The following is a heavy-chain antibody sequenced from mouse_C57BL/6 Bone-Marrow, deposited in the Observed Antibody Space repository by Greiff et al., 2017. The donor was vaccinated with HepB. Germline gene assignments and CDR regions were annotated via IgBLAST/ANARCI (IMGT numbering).Heavy chain of an antibody. D-gene: IGHD1-1*01. CDR1: GFTFSDYY. V-gene: IGHV5-12*01. J-gene: IGHJ4*01. CDR2: ISNGGGST. Sequence: EVKLMESGGGLVQPGGSLKLSCAASGFTFSDYYMYWVRQTPEKRLEWVAYISNGGGSTYYPDTVKGRFTISRDNAKNTLYLQMSRLKSEDTAMYYCARHPHYGSSYDAMDYWGQGTSVTVSS. CDR3: ARHPHYGSSYDAMDY.